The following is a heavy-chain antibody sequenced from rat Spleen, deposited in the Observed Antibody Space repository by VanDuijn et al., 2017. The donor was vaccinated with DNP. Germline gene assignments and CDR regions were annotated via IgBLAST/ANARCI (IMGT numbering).Heavy chain of an antibody. CDR3: TRVLYNGYQRHYWSFDF. D-gene: IGHD1-6*01. CDR1: GFSLTSYG. V-gene: IGHV2S8*01. Sequence: QVQLKESGPGLVQPSQTLSLTCTVSGFSLTSYGVSWVRQPPGKGLEWIAAISSGEKTYYNPALKSRLSISRDTSKSQVFLKMNSLQTEDTAIYFCTRVLYNGYQRHYWSFDFWGPGTMVTVSS. CDR2: ISSGEKT. J-gene: IGHJ1*01.